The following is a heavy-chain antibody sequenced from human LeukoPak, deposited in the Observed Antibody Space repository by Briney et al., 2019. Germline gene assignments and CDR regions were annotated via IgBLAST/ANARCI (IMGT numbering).Heavy chain of an antibody. CDR1: GFTFSSYA. J-gene: IGHJ4*02. Sequence: PGGSLRLSSAASGFTFSSYAMSWVRQAPGKGLEWVSAISGSGGSTYYAASVKGRFTISRDNSKNTLYLQMNSLRAEDTAVYYCAALLLLYFDYWGQGTLVTVSS. D-gene: IGHD2-15*01. CDR2: ISGSGGST. CDR3: AALLLLYFDY. V-gene: IGHV3-23*01.